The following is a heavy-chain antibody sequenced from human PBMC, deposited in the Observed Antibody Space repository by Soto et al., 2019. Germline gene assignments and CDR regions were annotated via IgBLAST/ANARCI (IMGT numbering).Heavy chain of an antibody. V-gene: IGHV6-1*01. CDR1: GDSVSSNSAA. CDR3: ARGNIVVTSVYYYYYYMDV. J-gene: IGHJ6*03. D-gene: IGHD5-12*01. CDR2: TYYRSKWYN. Sequence: SQTLSLTCAISGDSVSSNSAAWNWIRQSPSRGLEWLGRTYYRSKWYNDYAVSVKSRITINPDTSKNQFSLQLNSVTPEDTAVYYCARGNIVVTSVYYYYYYMDVWGKGTTVTVSS.